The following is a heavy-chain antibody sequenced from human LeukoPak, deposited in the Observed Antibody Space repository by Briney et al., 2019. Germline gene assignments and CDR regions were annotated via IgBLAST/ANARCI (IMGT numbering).Heavy chain of an antibody. J-gene: IGHJ4*02. D-gene: IGHD3-3*01. CDR2: IIPIFGTA. CDR1: GGTFSSYA. Sequence: SVKVSCKASGGTFSSYAISWVRQAPGQGLEWMGGIIPIFGTANYAQKFQGRVTITADESTSTAYMELSSLRSEDTAVYYCARGGNWRYVEFDYWGQGNLVTVSS. V-gene: IGHV1-69*13. CDR3: ARGGNWRYVEFDY.